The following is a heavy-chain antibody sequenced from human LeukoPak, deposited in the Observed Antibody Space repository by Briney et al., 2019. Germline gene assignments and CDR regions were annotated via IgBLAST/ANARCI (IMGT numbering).Heavy chain of an antibody. Sequence: SETLSLTCTVSGGSISSYYWSWIRQPPGKGLEWIGYTYYSGSTNYNTSFKRRFTISVDTAKNQVSLKLSSVTAADTAVYYCAREAFSGSYFGYYYGMDVWGQGTTVTVSS. V-gene: IGHV4-59*01. D-gene: IGHD1-26*01. J-gene: IGHJ6*02. CDR1: GGSISSYY. CDR2: TYYSGST. CDR3: AREAFSGSYFGYYYGMDV.